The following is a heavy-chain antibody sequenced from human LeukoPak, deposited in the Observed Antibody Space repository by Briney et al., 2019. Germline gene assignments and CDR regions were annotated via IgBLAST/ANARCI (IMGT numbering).Heavy chain of an antibody. D-gene: IGHD3/OR15-3a*01. V-gene: IGHV3-21*01. J-gene: IGHJ6*03. CDR2: ISASTTYI. CDR3: TRDGLDHYYYYFIDV. CDR1: GFSISNYI. Sequence: GGSLRLSCAASGFSISNYIINWVRQAPGKGLEWVSSISASTTYIYYADSVKGRFTISRDNAKNALYLEMNSLRAEDTAMYYCTRDGLDHYYYYFIDVWGKGTTVTVSS.